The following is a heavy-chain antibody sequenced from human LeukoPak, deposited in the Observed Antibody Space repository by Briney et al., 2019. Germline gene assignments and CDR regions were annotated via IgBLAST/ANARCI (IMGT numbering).Heavy chain of an antibody. D-gene: IGHD5-12*01. CDR3: AKDVGEVASAFFDY. CDR1: GFTFSSYG. V-gene: IGHV3-30*02. J-gene: IGHJ4*02. Sequence: PGGSLRLSCAASGFTFSSYGMHWVRQAPGKGLEWVAFIRYDGSNKYYADSVKGRFTISRDNSKNTLYLQMNSLRAEDTAVYYCAKDVGEVASAFFDYWGQGTLVTVSS. CDR2: IRYDGSNK.